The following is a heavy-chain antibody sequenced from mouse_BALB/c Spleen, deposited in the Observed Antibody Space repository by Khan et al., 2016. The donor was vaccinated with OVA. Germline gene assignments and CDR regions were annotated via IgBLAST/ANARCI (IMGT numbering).Heavy chain of an antibody. CDR1: GFTFSDYY. D-gene: IGHD2-13*01. J-gene: IGHJ3*01. Sequence: EVELVESGGGLVKPGGSLKLSCAASGFTFSDYYMYWVRQTPEKRLEWVATISDGGSYTYYPDSVKGRFTLSRDDAKNNQYLQMSSLYSEDTAMYYCARGYYGVPFAYWGQGTLVTVSA. V-gene: IGHV5-4*02. CDR3: ARGYYGVPFAY. CDR2: ISDGGSYT.